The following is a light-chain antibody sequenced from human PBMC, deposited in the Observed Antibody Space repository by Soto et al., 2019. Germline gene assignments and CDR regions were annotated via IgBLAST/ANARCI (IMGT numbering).Light chain of an antibody. CDR3: QQRSNWPLFT. CDR1: QAIRSD. CDR2: DVS. V-gene: IGKV3-15*01. J-gene: IGKJ3*01. Sequence: EIVMTQSPVALSVSPGERATLSCRASQAIRSDLAWYQQKPGQAPGLLISDVSTRATGIPARFNGSGSGTEFTLAISSLQFEDFAVYYCQQRSNWPLFTFGPGTKVDIK.